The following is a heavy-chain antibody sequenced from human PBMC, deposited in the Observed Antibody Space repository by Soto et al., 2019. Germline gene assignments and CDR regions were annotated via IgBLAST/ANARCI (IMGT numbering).Heavy chain of an antibody. CDR2: IFYNGDT. J-gene: IGHJ5*01. Sequence: SETLSLTCTVSGASITGSYWSWFRQSPGQGLESIGYIFYNGDTQSNPSLKSRVTISLDTSKKQFSLRLTSVTAADTAIYFCARCARAPDSWSQGILVT. CDR1: GASITGSY. V-gene: IGHV4-59*01. CDR3: ARCARAPDS.